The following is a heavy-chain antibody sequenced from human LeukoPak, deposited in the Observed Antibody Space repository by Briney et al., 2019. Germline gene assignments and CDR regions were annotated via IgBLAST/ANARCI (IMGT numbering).Heavy chain of an antibody. CDR1: GGSMSSGGYF. Sequence: PSQTLSLTCTVSGGSMSSGGYFWSWIRHHPGKGLEWIGYIYYTGSTYYNPSFKSRVTISIDTSKNQFSLKLSSVTAADTAVYYCARGIVSAGVDYWGQGTLVTVSS. D-gene: IGHD6-13*01. J-gene: IGHJ4*02. CDR3: ARGIVSAGVDY. CDR2: IYYTGST. V-gene: IGHV4-31*03.